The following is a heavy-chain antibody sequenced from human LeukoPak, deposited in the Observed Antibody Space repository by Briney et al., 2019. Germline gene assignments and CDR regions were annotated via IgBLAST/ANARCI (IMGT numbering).Heavy chain of an antibody. CDR3: AKIEVDRYFDAFDI. J-gene: IGHJ3*02. D-gene: IGHD1-26*01. CDR1: VFTLRSYA. Sequence: PGGSLRLSCAASVFTLRSYAMSWVRQAPGKGLEWVTAISGSGGSTYYADSVKGRFTISRDNSKNTLHLQMNSLRAEDTAVYYCAKIEVDRYFDAFDIWGQGTMVTVSS. CDR2: ISGSGGST. V-gene: IGHV3-23*01.